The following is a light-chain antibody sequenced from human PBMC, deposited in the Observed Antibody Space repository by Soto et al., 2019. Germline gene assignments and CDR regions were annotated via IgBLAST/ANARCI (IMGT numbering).Light chain of an antibody. J-gene: IGLJ1*01. CDR3: AAWDDSLNGHV. V-gene: IGLV1-44*01. Sequence: QSVLTQPPSAAGTPGQRGTISWSGGSSKIGSNAVNWYQQLPGTAPKLLIYTNNQRPSGVPDRFSGSKSGTSASLAISGLQSEDEADYYCAAWDDSLNGHVFGSGTKVTVL. CDR1: SSKIGSNA. CDR2: TNN.